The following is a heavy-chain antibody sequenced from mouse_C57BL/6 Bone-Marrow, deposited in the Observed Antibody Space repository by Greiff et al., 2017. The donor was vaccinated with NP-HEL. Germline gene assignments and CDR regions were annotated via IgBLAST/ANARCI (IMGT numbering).Heavy chain of an antibody. J-gene: IGHJ1*03. CDR1: GFTFSSYA. V-gene: IGHV5-9-1*02. CDR3: TREGWLGPHWYFDV. CDR2: ISSGGDYI. Sequence: EVQLVESGEGLVKPGGSLKLSCAASGFTFSSYAMSWVRQTPEKRLEWVAYISSGGDYIYYADTVKGRFTISRDNARNTRYLQMSSLKSEDTAMYYCTREGWLGPHWYFDVWGTGTTVTVSS. D-gene: IGHD2-3*01.